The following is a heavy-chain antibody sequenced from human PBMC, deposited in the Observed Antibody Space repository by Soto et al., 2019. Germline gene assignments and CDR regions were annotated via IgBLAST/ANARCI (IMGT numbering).Heavy chain of an antibody. CDR1: GGSISSYY. CDR2: IYYSERT. J-gene: IGHJ4*02. Sequence: QVQLQESGPGLVKPSETLSLTCTVSGGSISSYYWSWIRQPPGKGLEWIGYIYYSERTNYNPSLTSRVTISVDTSKNQFSLKLSSVTAADTAVYYCARVTTVTTNALDYWGQGTLVTVSS. D-gene: IGHD4-4*01. CDR3: ARVTTVTTNALDY. V-gene: IGHV4-59*01.